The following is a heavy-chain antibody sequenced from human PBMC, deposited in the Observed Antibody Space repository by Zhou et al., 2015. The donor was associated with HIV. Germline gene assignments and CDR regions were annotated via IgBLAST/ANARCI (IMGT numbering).Heavy chain of an antibody. CDR3: AESGSYYTLRLGS. J-gene: IGHJ5*01. V-gene: IGHV1-2*02. D-gene: IGHD1-26*01. CDR1: GYTFIGYY. Sequence: QVQLVQSGAEVKKPGTSVKVSCKASGYTFIGYYMHWVRQAPGQGLEWMGWINPKSGGTDYAQNFQARVTMTRDTSISTAYMELSSLRSDDTAVYYCAESGSYYTLRLGSWGQGTLVTVSS. CDR2: INPKSGGT.